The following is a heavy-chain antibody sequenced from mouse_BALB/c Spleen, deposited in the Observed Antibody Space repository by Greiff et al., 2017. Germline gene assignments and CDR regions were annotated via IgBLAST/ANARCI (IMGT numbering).Heavy chain of an antibody. CDR3: ANKLGYAMDY. V-gene: IGHV2-5-1*01. CDR2: IWRGGST. Sequence: VKLQESGPSLVQPSQSLSITYTVSGFSLTSYGVHWVRQSPGKGLEWLGVIWRGGSTDYNAAFMSRLSITKDNSKSQVFFKMNSLQADDTAIYYCANKLGYAMDYWGQGTSVTVSS. CDR1: GFSLTSYG. J-gene: IGHJ4*01. D-gene: IGHD4-1*01.